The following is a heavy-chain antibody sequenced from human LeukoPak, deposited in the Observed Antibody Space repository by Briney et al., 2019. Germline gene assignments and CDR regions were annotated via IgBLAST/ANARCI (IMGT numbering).Heavy chain of an antibody. CDR1: GYTFTSYG. Sequence: ASVKVSCKASGYTFTSYGINWVRQAPGQGLEWMGWISAYNGNTNYAQKLQGRVTMTTDTSTSTAYMELRSLRSDDTAVYYCARDSSGSYYNPWAPNFDYWGQGTLVTVSS. V-gene: IGHV1-18*01. CDR2: ISAYNGNT. D-gene: IGHD3-10*01. CDR3: ARDSSGSYYNPWAPNFDY. J-gene: IGHJ4*02.